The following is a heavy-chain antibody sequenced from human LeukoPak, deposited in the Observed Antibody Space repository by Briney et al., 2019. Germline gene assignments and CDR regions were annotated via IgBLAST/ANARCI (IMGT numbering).Heavy chain of an antibody. CDR3: ARVTGYMIEDYFDY. V-gene: IGHV4-59*01. J-gene: IGHJ4*02. D-gene: IGHD3-22*01. Sequence: SETLSLTCTVSGGSIGSYYWSWIRQPPGKGLERIGYIYYSGSTNYNPSLKSRVTISVDTSKNQFSLKLRSVTAADTAVYYCARVTGYMIEDYFDYWGQGTLVTVSS. CDR2: IYYSGST. CDR1: GGSIGSYY.